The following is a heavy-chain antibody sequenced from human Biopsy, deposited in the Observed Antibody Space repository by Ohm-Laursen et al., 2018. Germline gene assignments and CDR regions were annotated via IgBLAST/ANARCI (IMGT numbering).Heavy chain of an antibody. Sequence: SVKVSCKASSYIFTDYNIHRMRQAPGQGLEWLGYIDCKTGDTNYAQKFQGTVTMTRDTSISTVYLALGSLRSTDTAIYYCARDPLNGHKHFDYWGQGSLVTVSS. J-gene: IGHJ4*02. CDR1: SYIFTDYN. CDR2: IDCKTGDT. D-gene: IGHD2-8*01. CDR3: ARDPLNGHKHFDY. V-gene: IGHV1-2*02.